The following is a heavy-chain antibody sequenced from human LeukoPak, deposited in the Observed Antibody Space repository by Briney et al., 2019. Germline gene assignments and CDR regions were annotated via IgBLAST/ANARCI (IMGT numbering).Heavy chain of an antibody. D-gene: IGHD2-15*01. Sequence: GGSLRLSCAASGFTFNNYVMSWVRQGPGKGREWVSAIIGSGGSTYDAHSVRGRFTISRDNSKNTQYLQMNSLRAEDTAVYYCAKRYCSGGSCYSYWADVFDIWGQGTMVTVSS. J-gene: IGHJ3*02. CDR1: GFTFNNYV. CDR3: AKRYCSGGSCYSYWADVFDI. CDR2: IIGSGGST. V-gene: IGHV3-23*01.